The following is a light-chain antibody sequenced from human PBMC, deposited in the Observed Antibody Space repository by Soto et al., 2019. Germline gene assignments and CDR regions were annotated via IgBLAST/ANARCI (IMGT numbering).Light chain of an antibody. J-gene: IGKJ2*01. Sequence: DIQMTQSPSSLYAAGGDRVIINCRASQGVSSYLLLYQQTQGKAPKLLIYAASNLLSSVPSRFSGSGSGTNFTRNISSLQPEAVGTCCCHQSYKTAHPFGHGKNRETK. CDR1: QGVSSY. CDR3: HQSYKTAHP. CDR2: AAS. V-gene: IGKV1-39*01.